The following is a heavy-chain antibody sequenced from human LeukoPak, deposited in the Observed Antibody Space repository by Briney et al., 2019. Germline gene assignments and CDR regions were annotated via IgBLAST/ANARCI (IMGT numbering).Heavy chain of an antibody. CDR1: GFIFSAYW. D-gene: IGHD1-26*01. CDR3: TRSGDGDFDY. V-gene: IGHV3-74*01. CDR2: IIGDGSST. Sequence: PGGSLRLSCAASGFIFSAYWMHWVRQGPGKGLVWVSHIIGDGSSTNYADSVKGRFTISRDNAKNTLYLQLNSLRAEDSGVYNCTRSGDGDFDYWGQGTLVTVSS. J-gene: IGHJ4*02.